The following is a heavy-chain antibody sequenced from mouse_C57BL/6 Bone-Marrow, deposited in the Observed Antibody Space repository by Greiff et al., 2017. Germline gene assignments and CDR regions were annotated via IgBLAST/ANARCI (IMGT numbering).Heavy chain of an antibody. D-gene: IGHD2-4*01. CDR3: ARYYDYYSYAMDY. V-gene: IGHV1-50*01. CDR1: GYTFTSYW. CDR2: IDPSDSYT. Sequence: QVQLQQPGAELVKPGASVKLSCKASGYTFTSYWMQWVKQRPGQGLEWIGEIDPSDSYTNYNQKFKGKATLTVDTSSSTAYMQLSSLTSEDSAVYYCARYYDYYSYAMDYWGQGTSVTVSS. J-gene: IGHJ4*01.